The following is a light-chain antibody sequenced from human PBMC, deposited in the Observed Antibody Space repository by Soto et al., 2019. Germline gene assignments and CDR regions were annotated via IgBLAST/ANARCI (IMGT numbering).Light chain of an antibody. CDR2: EVS. Sequence: QSALTQPPSASGSPGQSVTISCTGTSNDVGNYNYVSWYQQHPGKAPKVLISEVSKRPSGVPDRFSGSKSGNMASLTVSGLQAEDEADYYCTSYSCSNPLLIFGGVTQLTVL. CDR1: SNDVGNYNY. J-gene: IGLJ2*01. CDR3: TSYSCSNPLLI. V-gene: IGLV2-8*01.